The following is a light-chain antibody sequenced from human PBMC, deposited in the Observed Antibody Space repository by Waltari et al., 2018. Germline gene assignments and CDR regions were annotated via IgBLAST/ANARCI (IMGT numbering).Light chain of an antibody. CDR2: GAS. CDR3: QQYGSSPPLYT. J-gene: IGKJ2*01. CDR1: QSVSSSY. V-gene: IGKV3-20*01. Sequence: EIVLTQSPGTLSLSPGERATLSCRASQSVSSSYLAWYKQRPGQSPRLLIYGASRRATGIPDRFSGSGSGTDFTLTISRLEPEDFAVYYCQQYGSSPPLYTFGQGTKLEIK.